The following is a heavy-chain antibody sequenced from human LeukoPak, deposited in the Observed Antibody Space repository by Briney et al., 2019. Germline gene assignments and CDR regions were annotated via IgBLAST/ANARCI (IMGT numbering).Heavy chain of an antibody. D-gene: IGHD3-10*01. CDR2: ISGSGGST. J-gene: IGHJ6*03. V-gene: IGHV3-23*01. CDR3: AKVNDAELLWFGELKWDYYMDV. Sequence: PGGSLRLSCAASGFTFSSYAMSWVRQAPGKGLEWVSAISGSGGSTYYADSVKGRFTISRDNSKNTLYLQMNSLRAEDTAVYYCAKVNDAELLWFGELKWDYYMDVWGKGTTVIVSS. CDR1: GFTFSSYA.